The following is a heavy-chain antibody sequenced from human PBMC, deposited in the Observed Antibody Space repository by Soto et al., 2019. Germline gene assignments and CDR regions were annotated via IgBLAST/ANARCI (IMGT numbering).Heavy chain of an antibody. D-gene: IGHD3-3*01. V-gene: IGHV1-18*01. CDR3: ARERDFWSGSFPGGTYYYYGMDV. CDR2: ISAYNGNT. J-gene: IGHJ6*02. Sequence: QVQLVQSGAEVKKPGASVKVSCKASGYTFTSYGISWVRQAPGQGLEWMGWISAYNGNTNYAQKLQGRVTMTTDTSTSAAYMELRSLRSDDTAVYYCARERDFWSGSFPGGTYYYYGMDVWGQGTTVTVSS. CDR1: GYTFTSYG.